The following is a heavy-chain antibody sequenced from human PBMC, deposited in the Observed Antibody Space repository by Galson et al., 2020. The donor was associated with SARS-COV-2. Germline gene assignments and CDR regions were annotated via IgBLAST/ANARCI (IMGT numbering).Heavy chain of an antibody. Sequence: SETLSLTCTVSGGSISSSSYYWGWIRQPPGKGLEWIGTTYYSGTTIYNPSLKSRVTISVDTSKNQFSLRLTSVTAADTAVYYCARVRILDGNDYWGQGTLVTVSS. D-gene: IGHD6-19*01. V-gene: IGHV4-39*07. CDR1: GGSISSSSYY. CDR2: TYYSGTT. CDR3: ARVRILDGNDY. J-gene: IGHJ4*02.